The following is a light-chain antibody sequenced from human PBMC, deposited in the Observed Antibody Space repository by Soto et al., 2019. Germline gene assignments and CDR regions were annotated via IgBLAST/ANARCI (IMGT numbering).Light chain of an antibody. V-gene: IGLV2-14*01. Sequence: QPVLTQPASVSGSPGQSITISCTGTSSDVGGYNYVSWYQQHPGKAPKLMIYDVSNRPSGVSNRFSGSKSGNTASLTISGLQAEDEADYYCSSYTSSSILVFGGGTKLTVL. J-gene: IGLJ2*01. CDR3: SSYTSSSILV. CDR2: DVS. CDR1: SSDVGGYNY.